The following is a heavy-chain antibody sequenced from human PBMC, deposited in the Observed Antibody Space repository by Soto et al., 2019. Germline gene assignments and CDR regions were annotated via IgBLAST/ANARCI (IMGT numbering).Heavy chain of an antibody. V-gene: IGHV5-51*01. D-gene: IGHD3-10*01. CDR3: AGGGVRGVITRTRDYYGMDV. J-gene: IGHJ6*02. CDR2: IYPGDSDT. Sequence: GWIRQPPGKGLEWMGIIYPGDSDTRYSPSFQGQVTISADKSISTAYLQWSSLKASDTAMYYCAGGGVRGVITRTRDYYGMDVWGQGTTVTVSS.